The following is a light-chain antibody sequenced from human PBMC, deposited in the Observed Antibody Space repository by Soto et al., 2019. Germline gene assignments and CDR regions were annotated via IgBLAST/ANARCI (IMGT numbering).Light chain of an antibody. CDR1: QSVSSSY. V-gene: IGKV3-20*01. Sequence: DIVLTQSPGTLSLSPGERATLSCRASQSVSSSYLAWYQHKPGQAPRLLIYGASSRATGIPDRFSGGGSGTDFTLTISRLEPEEFAVYYCHQYGSSPRTFGQGTKVEI. CDR2: GAS. J-gene: IGKJ1*01. CDR3: HQYGSSPRT.